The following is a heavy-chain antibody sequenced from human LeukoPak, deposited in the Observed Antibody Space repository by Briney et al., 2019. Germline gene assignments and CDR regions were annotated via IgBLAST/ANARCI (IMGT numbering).Heavy chain of an antibody. D-gene: IGHD6-19*01. CDR1: GFTFSSYS. CDR3: ARESWSSGWRFPDY. J-gene: IGHJ4*02. V-gene: IGHV3-21*01. Sequence: GGSLRLSCAASGFTFSSYSMNWVRQAPGKGLEWVSSISSSSSYIYYADSVKGRFTISRDNAKNSLYLQMNSLRAEDTAVYYCARESWSSGWRFPDYWGQGTLVTVSS. CDR2: ISSSSSYI.